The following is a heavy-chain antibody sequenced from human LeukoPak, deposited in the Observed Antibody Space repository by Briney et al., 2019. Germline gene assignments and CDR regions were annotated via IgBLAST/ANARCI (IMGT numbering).Heavy chain of an antibody. CDR1: GYTFTGYY. Sequence: VASVKVSCKASGYTFTGYYMHWVRQAPGQGLEWMGWINPNSGGTNYAQKFQGRVTMTRDTSISTAYMELSRLRSDDTAVYYCARDRRAVAYNWFDPWGQGTLVTVSS. J-gene: IGHJ5*02. CDR3: ARDRRAVAYNWFDP. D-gene: IGHD6-19*01. CDR2: INPNSGGT. V-gene: IGHV1-2*02.